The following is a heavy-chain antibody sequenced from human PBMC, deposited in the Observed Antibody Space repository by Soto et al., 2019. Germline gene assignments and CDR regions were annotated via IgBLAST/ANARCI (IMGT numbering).Heavy chain of an antibody. D-gene: IGHD6-19*01. V-gene: IGHV3-30*18. CDR2: ISYDGSNK. CDR3: AKLYSSGHDAFDI. J-gene: IGHJ3*02. Sequence: PVGSLRLSCAASGFTFSSYGMHWVRQAPGKGLEWVAVISYDGSNKYYADSVKGRFTISRDNSKNTLYLQMNSLRAEDTAVYYCAKLYSSGHDAFDIWGQGTMVTVSS. CDR1: GFTFSSYG.